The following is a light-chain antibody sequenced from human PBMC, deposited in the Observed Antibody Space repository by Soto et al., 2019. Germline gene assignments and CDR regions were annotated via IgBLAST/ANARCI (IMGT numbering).Light chain of an antibody. J-gene: IGLJ3*02. V-gene: IGLV1-51*02. CDR3: GTWDSSLSAWV. CDR2: ENN. CDR1: SSNIGNNY. Sequence: QSVLTQPPSVSAAPGQKVTISCSGSSSNIGNNYVSWYQQLPGTPPKLLIYENNKRPSGIPDRFSGSKSGTSATLGITGLQTGDEADYYCGTWDSSLSAWVFGGGTKLTVL.